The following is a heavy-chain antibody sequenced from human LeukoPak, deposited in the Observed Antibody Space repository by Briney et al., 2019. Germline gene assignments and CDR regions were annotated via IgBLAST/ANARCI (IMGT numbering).Heavy chain of an antibody. CDR3: ARVRIAAAEYGY. D-gene: IGHD6-13*01. CDR2: MNPNSGNT. V-gene: IGHV1-8*02. CDR1: GYTFTGYY. Sequence: ASVKVSCKASGYTFTGYYMHWVRQATGQGLEWMGWMNPNSGNTGYAQKFQGRVTMTRNTSISTAYMELSSLRSEDTAVYYCARVRIAAAEYGYWGQGTLVTVSS. J-gene: IGHJ4*02.